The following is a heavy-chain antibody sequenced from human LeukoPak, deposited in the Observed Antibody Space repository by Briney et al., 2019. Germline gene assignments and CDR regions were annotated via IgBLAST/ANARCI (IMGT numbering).Heavy chain of an antibody. V-gene: IGHV4-39*01. CDR3: ARRIAAARRPPTNWFDP. CDR2: IYYSGST. Sequence: SETLSLTCTVSGGSISSSSYYWGWIRQPPGKGLEWIGSIYYSGSTYYNPSLKSRVTISVDTSKNQFSLKLSSVTAPDTAVYYCARRIAAARRPPTNWFDPWGQGTLVTVSS. J-gene: IGHJ5*02. D-gene: IGHD6-13*01. CDR1: GGSISSSSYY.